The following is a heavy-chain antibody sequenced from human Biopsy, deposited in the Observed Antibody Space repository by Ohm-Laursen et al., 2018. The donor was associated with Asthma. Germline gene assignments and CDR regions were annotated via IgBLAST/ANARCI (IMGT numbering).Heavy chain of an antibody. CDR1: GYSLIDLS. J-gene: IGHJ4*02. Sequence: ASVKVSCKISGYSLIDLSMHWVRQAPGQGLEWMGGHDHEEGGTVNARRFQGRVTMTEDTSTDTAYMELSNLSSDDTAVYYCASDFPKDYVRYNFQFWGQGTLVTVSS. V-gene: IGHV1-24*01. D-gene: IGHD4-17*01. CDR3: ASDFPKDYVRYNFQF. CDR2: HDHEEGGT.